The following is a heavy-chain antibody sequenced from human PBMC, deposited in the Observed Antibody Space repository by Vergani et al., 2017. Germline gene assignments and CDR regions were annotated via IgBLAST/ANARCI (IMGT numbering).Heavy chain of an antibody. J-gene: IGHJ6*03. Sequence: QVQLQQWGGGLLKPSETLSLTCVVNGGSFTSYHWTWIRQSPGEGLEWVGDIDHTGRPDYNPSLKSRLTMSVDKSRNQFSLSLNSATATDTAIYFCARVNTETNGHLYYCYYMDVWGQGTAVTVS. D-gene: IGHD4-11*01. V-gene: IGHV4-34*01. CDR2: IDHTGRP. CDR3: ARVNTETNGHLYYCYYMDV. CDR1: GGSFTSYH.